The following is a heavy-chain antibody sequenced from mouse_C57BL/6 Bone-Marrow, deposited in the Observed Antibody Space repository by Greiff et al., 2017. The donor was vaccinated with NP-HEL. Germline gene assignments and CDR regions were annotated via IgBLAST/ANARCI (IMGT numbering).Heavy chain of an antibody. Sequence: VQLVESGPGLVQPSQSLSITCTVSGFSLTSYGVHWVRQSPGKGLEWLGVIWSGGSTDYNAAFISRLSISKDNSKSQVFFKMNSLQADDTAIYYCARGTMVTFYAMDYWGQGTSVTVSS. CDR1: GFSLTSYG. D-gene: IGHD2-2*01. CDR2: IWSGGST. V-gene: IGHV2-2*01. J-gene: IGHJ4*01. CDR3: ARGTMVTFYAMDY.